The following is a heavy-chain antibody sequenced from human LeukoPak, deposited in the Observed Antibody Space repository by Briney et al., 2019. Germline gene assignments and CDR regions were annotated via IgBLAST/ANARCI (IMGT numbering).Heavy chain of an antibody. Sequence: GASVKVSCKVSGYTLTELSMHWVRQAPGKGLEWMGGFDPEDGETIYAQKFQGRVTMTEDTSTDTAYMELSSLRSEDTAVYYCATGSSLWVRGVVDAFDVWGQGTMVTVSS. CDR1: GYTLTELS. CDR3: ATGSSLWVRGVVDAFDV. CDR2: FDPEDGET. D-gene: IGHD3-10*01. J-gene: IGHJ3*01. V-gene: IGHV1-24*01.